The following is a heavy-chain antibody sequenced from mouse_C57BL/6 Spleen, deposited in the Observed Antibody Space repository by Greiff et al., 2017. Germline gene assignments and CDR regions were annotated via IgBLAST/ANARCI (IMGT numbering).Heavy chain of an antibody. CDR3: ARTDYSNYFDY. CDR1: GYAFSSYW. D-gene: IGHD2-5*01. CDR2: IYPGDGDT. Sequence: QVQLLQSGAELVKPGASVKISCKASGYAFSSYWMNWVKQRPGKGLEWIGQIYPGDGDTNYKGKFKGKATLTADKSSSTAYMQLSSLTSEDSAVYYCARTDYSNYFDYWGQGTTLTVSS. J-gene: IGHJ2*01. V-gene: IGHV1-80*01.